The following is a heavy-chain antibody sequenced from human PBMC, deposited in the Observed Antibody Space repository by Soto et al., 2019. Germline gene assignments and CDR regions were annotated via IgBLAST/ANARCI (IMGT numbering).Heavy chain of an antibody. D-gene: IGHD6-19*01. CDR1: GFTFKSYA. CDR3: AKEPYSSFVLGTFHY. CDR2: SSGSGGTT. J-gene: IGHJ4*02. Sequence: EVQLLESGGGLVQPGGSLRLSCAASGFTFKSYAMSWVRQPPGKGLEWVSGSSGSGGTTYHEDSVKGRFTISRDNSKNTLYLQMNSLRVEATAVYYCAKEPYSSFVLGTFHYWGQGALVTVSS. V-gene: IGHV3-23*01.